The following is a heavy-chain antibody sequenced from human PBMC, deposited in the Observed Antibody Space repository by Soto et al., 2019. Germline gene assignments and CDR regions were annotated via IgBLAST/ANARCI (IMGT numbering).Heavy chain of an antibody. D-gene: IGHD3-3*01. CDR1: GGTFSSYT. V-gene: IGHV1-69*02. CDR3: ASGGEWLSNYYYYMDV. J-gene: IGHJ6*03. Sequence: QVQLVQSGAEVQKPGSSVKVSCKASGGTFSSYTISWVRQAPGQGLEWMGRIIPILGIANYAQKFQGRVTITADKSTSTAYMELSSLRSEDTAVYYCASGGEWLSNYYYYMDVWGKGTTVTVSS. CDR2: IIPILGIA.